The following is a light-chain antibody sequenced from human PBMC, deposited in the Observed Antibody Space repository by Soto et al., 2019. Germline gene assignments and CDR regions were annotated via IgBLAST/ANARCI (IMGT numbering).Light chain of an antibody. CDR2: AAS. V-gene: IGKV1-39*01. Sequence: DIHMTQSPSSLSASVGDRVTITCRASQSISSYLNWYQQKPGKAPKLLIYAASSLQSGVPSRFSGSGSGSDFTLTISSLQPEDFATYYCQQSYGTPWTFGQGTKVDIK. J-gene: IGKJ1*01. CDR1: QSISSY. CDR3: QQSYGTPWT.